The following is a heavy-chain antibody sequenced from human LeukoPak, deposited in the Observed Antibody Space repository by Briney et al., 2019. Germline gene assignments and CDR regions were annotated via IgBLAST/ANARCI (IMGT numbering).Heavy chain of an antibody. Sequence: PGGSLRLSCAASGFTFSSYGMHWVRQAPGKGLEWVAFIRYDGSNKYYADSVKGRFTISRDNTKNTLYLQMNSLRAEDTAVYYCARDWGMRRFLEWLPYDAFDIWGQGTMVTVSS. CDR3: ARDWGMRRFLEWLPYDAFDI. CDR2: IRYDGSNK. D-gene: IGHD3-3*01. J-gene: IGHJ3*02. CDR1: GFTFSSYG. V-gene: IGHV3-30*02.